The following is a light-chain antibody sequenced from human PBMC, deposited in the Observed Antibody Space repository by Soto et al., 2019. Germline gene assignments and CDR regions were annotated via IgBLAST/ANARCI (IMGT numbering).Light chain of an antibody. V-gene: IGKV3-20*01. CDR1: QSVSSNS. CDR2: GAS. Sequence: EIVLTQSPGTLSLSPGERATLTCRASQSVSSNSLAWYQQKPGQAPRLLIYGASSRSTGIPDRFSGSGSGTDFTLTISGLEPEDFAVYYCQECGSSPLTFGGGTKVEIK. J-gene: IGKJ4*01. CDR3: QECGSSPLT.